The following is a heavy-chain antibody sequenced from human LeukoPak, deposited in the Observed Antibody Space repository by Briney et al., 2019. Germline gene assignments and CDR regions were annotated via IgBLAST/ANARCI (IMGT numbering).Heavy chain of an antibody. J-gene: IGHJ3*02. CDR1: GFNFNNYV. Sequence: GRSLRLSCAASGFNFNNYVMHWVRQAPGKGLEWVTEISFDGRKKTYVDSVKGRFTISRDSPKNTVYLQMDSLRAEDTAVYYCARGAEKILSFGEYPSDAFDIWGQGTMVSVTS. D-gene: IGHD3-10*01. CDR3: ARGAEKILSFGEYPSDAFDI. V-gene: IGHV3-30*03. CDR2: ISFDGRKK.